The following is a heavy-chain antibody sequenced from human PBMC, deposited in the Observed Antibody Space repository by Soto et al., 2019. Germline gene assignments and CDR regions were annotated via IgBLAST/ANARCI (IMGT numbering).Heavy chain of an antibody. D-gene: IGHD3-3*01. V-gene: IGHV1-3*01. CDR3: ARGGSAYDFWSGYYKVWYYYYGMDV. CDR1: GYTFTSYA. CDR2: INAGNGNT. Sequence: VASLKVSCKASGYTFTSYAMHWVRQAPGQRLEWMGWINAGNGNTKYSQKFQGRVTITRDTSASTAYMELSSLRSEDTAVYYCARGGSAYDFWSGYYKVWYYYYGMDVWGQGTTGTVSS. J-gene: IGHJ6*02.